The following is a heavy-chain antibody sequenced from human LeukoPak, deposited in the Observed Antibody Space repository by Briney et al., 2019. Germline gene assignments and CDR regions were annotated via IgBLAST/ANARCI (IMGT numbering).Heavy chain of an antibody. CDR3: ARGDGYGDYEGFYYFDY. Sequence: SETLSLTCAVYGGSFSGYYWSWIPQPPGKGLEWIGEINHSGSTNYNPSLKSRVTISVDTSKNQFSLKLSSVTAADTAVYYCARGDGYGDYEGFYYFDYWGQGTLVTVSS. D-gene: IGHD4-17*01. CDR2: INHSGST. CDR1: GGSFSGYY. V-gene: IGHV4-34*01. J-gene: IGHJ4*02.